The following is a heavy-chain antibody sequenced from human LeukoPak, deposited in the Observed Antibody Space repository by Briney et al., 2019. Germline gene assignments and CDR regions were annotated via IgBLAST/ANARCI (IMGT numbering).Heavy chain of an antibody. J-gene: IGHJ3*02. D-gene: IGHD2-21*02. V-gene: IGHV4-39*07. Sequence: SETLSLTCTVSGGSISSSNNYWGWIRQPPGKGLEWIGSIYYSGTFYYSGSTNYNPSLKSRVTISVDTSKNQFSLKLSSVTAADTAVYYCASTPGRVVVTAGAFDIWGQGTMVTVSS. CDR1: GGSISSSNNY. CDR3: ASTPGRVVVTAGAFDI. CDR2: IYYSGTFYYSGST.